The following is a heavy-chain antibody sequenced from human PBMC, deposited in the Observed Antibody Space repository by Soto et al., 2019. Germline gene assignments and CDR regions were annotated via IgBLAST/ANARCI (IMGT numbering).Heavy chain of an antibody. CDR2: IIPIVTTP. J-gene: IGHJ6*02. V-gene: IGHV1-69*06. CDR1: GGTFSSYA. CDR3: ARVGHIFWGRYHYYGMVV. D-gene: IGHD3-16*02. Sequence: QVRLVQSGAEVKKPGSSVKVSCEASGGTFSSYAVTWVRQAPGKGLERMCGIIPIVTTPNYPQKFQGRLPSSADKSMSTSHMELRRLRSEDTCVYCGARVGHIFWGRYHYYGMVVRGQGTTVSVPS.